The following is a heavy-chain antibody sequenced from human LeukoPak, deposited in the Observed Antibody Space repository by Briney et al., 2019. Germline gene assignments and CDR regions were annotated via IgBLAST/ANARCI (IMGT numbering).Heavy chain of an antibody. J-gene: IGHJ5*02. Sequence: PSETLSLTCAVYGGSFSGYYWSWIRQPPGKGLEWIGEINHSGSTNYNPSLKSRVTISVDTSKNQFSLKLSSVTAADTAVYYCARDDYGDYDNWFDPWGQGTLVTVSS. CDR1: GGSFSGYY. CDR3: ARDDYGDYDNWFDP. D-gene: IGHD4-17*01. CDR2: INHSGST. V-gene: IGHV4-34*01.